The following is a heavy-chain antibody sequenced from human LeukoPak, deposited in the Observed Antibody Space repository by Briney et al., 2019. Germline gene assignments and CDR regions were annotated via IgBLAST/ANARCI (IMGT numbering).Heavy chain of an antibody. CDR1: GFTFSSYS. V-gene: IGHV3-21*01. Sequence: GGSLRLSCAASGFTFSSYSMNWVRQAPGKGLEWVSSISSSRSYIYYADSVKGRFTISRDNAKNSLYLQMNSLRAEDTAVYYCARERTYYYDSSGYYYPYYYYYGMDVWGQGTTVTVSS. CDR3: ARERTYYYDSSGYYYPYYYYYGMDV. CDR2: ISSSRSYI. D-gene: IGHD3-22*01. J-gene: IGHJ6*02.